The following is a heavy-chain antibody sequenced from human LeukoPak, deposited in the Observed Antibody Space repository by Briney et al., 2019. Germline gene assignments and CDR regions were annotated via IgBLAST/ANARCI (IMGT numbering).Heavy chain of an antibody. CDR2: ISWNSGSI. V-gene: IGHV3-9*01. CDR1: GFTCYDYR. CDR3: AKDKSKGELLGAFDI. Sequence: GGSLRLSCAASGFTCYDYRMHWVGHAPGKGLEGVAGISWNSGSIVYADSVKGRFTISRDNAKNSLYLQMNSLRAEDTALYYCAKDKSKGELLGAFDIWGQGTIVTVSS. J-gene: IGHJ3*02. D-gene: IGHD1-26*01.